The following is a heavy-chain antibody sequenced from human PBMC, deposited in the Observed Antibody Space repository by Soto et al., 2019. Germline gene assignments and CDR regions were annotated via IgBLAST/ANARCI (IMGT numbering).Heavy chain of an antibody. CDR3: AKERYYYDSSGYYYAYYFDY. J-gene: IGHJ4*02. V-gene: IGHV3-23*01. CDR1: GFTFSSYA. CDR2: ISGSGGST. D-gene: IGHD3-22*01. Sequence: PGGSLRLSCAASGFTFSSYAMSWVRQAPGKGLEWVSAISGSGGSTYYADSVKGRFTISRDNSKNTLYLQMNSLRAEDTAVYYCAKERYYYDSSGYYYAYYFDYWGQGTLVTVS.